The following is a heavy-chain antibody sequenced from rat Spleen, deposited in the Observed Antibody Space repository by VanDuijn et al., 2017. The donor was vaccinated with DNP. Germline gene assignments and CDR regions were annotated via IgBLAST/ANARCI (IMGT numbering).Heavy chain of an antibody. V-gene: IGHV5-20*01. CDR1: GFTFSDYY. Sequence: ELQLVESDGGLVQPGRSLKLSCAASGFTFSDYYMAWVRQAPTKGLEWVAYISYDGGSTYYRDSVKGRFTISRDNAKSTLYLQMDSLRSEDTATYYCTTLSFITTVVGDYWGQGVMVTVSS. J-gene: IGHJ2*01. CDR3: TTLSFITTVVGDY. D-gene: IGHD1-1*01. CDR2: ISYDGGST.